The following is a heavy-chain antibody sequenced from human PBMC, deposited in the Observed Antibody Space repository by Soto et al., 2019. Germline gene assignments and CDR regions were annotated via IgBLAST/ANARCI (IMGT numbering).Heavy chain of an antibody. D-gene: IGHD4-4*01. V-gene: IGHV4-34*01. CDR2: INHSGST. CDR1: GWSFSGYY. J-gene: IGHJ6*02. CDR3: ATVLTVDYYYYYGMDV. Sequence: SETLSLTCAFYGWSFSGYYWSLIRQPPGKGLEWIGEINHSGSTNYNPSLKSRVTISVDTSKNQFSLKLSSVTAADTAVYYCATVLTVDYYYYYGMDVWGQGTTVTVSS.